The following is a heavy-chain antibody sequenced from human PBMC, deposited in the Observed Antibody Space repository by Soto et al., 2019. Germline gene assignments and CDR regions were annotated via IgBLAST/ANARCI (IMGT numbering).Heavy chain of an antibody. J-gene: IGHJ6*02. CDR3: VGDLIWLGRIFYYGRHG. D-gene: IGHD3-10*01. V-gene: IGHV4-34*01. Sequence: QPPGKGLEWIGEINHSGSTNYNPSLKSRVAISVDTSKNQFSLKLSSVTAADTAVYYCVGDLIWLGRIFYYGRHGCGHGPPVTAS. CDR2: INHSGST.